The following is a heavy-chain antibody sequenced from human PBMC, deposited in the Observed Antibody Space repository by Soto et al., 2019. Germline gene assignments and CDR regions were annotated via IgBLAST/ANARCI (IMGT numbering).Heavy chain of an antibody. J-gene: IGHJ4*02. CDR1: GFSFSGYT. V-gene: IGHV3-21*01. CDR3: ARRENDTTAYYWLN. Sequence: GGSLRLSCAASGFSFSGYTMNWIRHAPGKGLEWVSSISGRSGYIHYADSVRGRFTISRDNAGNSLFLHMSNVTAGDTAMYYCARRENDTTAYYWLNWGQGTLVTASS. D-gene: IGHD3-22*01. CDR2: ISGRSGYI.